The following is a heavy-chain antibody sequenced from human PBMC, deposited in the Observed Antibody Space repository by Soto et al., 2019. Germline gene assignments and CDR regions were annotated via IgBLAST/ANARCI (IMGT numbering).Heavy chain of an antibody. CDR3: ARMYCSGGSCYYYYYYMDV. CDR1: GYTFTSYG. CDR2: ISAYNGNT. Sequence: ASVKVSCKASGYTFTSYGISWVRQAPGQGLEWVGWISAYNGNTNYAQKLQGRVTMTTDTSTSTAYMELRSLRSDDTAVYYCARMYCSGGSCYYYYYYMDVWGKGTTVTVSS. V-gene: IGHV1-18*01. D-gene: IGHD2-15*01. J-gene: IGHJ6*03.